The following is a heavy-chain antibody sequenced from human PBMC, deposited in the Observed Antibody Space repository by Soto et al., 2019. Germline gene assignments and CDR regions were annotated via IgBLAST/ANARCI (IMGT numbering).Heavy chain of an antibody. CDR1: GLTFSGSA. V-gene: IGHV3-73*01. CDR2: IRKKANNYAT. J-gene: IGHJ4*02. Sequence: EVQLVESGGGLVQPGGSLKLSCAVSGLTFSGSAMHWVRQASGNGLEWVGHIRKKANNYATAYAASVKGRFTISRDDSKNTAYLQMNSLKTEDTAVYYCSANDHDDHTTFDQWGRGTLVTVSS. CDR3: SANDHDDHTTFDQ. D-gene: IGHD3-16*01.